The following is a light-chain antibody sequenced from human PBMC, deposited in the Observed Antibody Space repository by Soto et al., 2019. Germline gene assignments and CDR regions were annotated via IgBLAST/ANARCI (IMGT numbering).Light chain of an antibody. Sequence: DIQMTQSPSYLSASVGDRVTITCRASQSISTYVNWYQQKPGKAPQLLIHAASSLQGGVPSRFSVSGSGTDFNLTISSLHPDDFATDYCQQSYSIPYVFGQATKLEI. V-gene: IGKV1-39*01. CDR1: QSISTY. CDR2: AAS. J-gene: IGKJ2*01. CDR3: QQSYSIPYV.